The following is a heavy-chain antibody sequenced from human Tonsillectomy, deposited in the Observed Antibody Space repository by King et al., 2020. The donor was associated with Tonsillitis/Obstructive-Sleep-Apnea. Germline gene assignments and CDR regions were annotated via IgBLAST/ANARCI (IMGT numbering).Heavy chain of an antibody. J-gene: IGHJ6*03. Sequence: VQPVESGGGLVQPGRSLRLSCAASGFTFDDYAMHWVRQAPGKGLEWVSGISWNSGSIGYADSVKGRFTISRDNAKNSLYLQMNSLRAEDTALYYCAKAPYGGTDYYYYYMDVWGKGTTVTVSS. CDR2: ISWNSGSI. CDR3: AKAPYGGTDYYYYYMDV. CDR1: GFTFDDYA. D-gene: IGHD4-23*01. V-gene: IGHV3-9*01.